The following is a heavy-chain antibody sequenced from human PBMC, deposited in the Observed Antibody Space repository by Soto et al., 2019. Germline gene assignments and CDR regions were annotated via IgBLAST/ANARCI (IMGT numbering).Heavy chain of an antibody. CDR2: VYFTGTT. CDR1: GGSVSNGMYY. V-gene: IGHV4-61*01. J-gene: IGHJ4*02. D-gene: IGHD2-8*01. Sequence: PSETLSLTCTVSGGSVSNGMYYWSWIRQPPGKGLEWIGNVYFTGTTIYNPSLKSRVTMSVDTYKDQFFLKLTSVTAADTAVYYCARYCNKSDCRNLYYFDYWGLGTLVTVSS. CDR3: ARYCNKSDCRNLYYFDY.